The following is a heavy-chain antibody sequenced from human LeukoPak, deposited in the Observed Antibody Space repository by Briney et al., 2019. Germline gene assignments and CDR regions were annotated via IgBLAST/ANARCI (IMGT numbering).Heavy chain of an antibody. J-gene: IGHJ4*02. CDR2: IWYDGSNK. CDR3: ARDDPSGSYIDY. Sequence: GGSLRLSCAASGFIFSSYAMSWVRQAPGKGLEWVAVIWYDGSNKYYADSVKGRFTISRDNSKNTLYLQMNSLRAEDTAVYYCARDDPSGSYIDYWGQGTLVTVSS. CDR1: GFIFSSYA. D-gene: IGHD1-26*01. V-gene: IGHV3-33*08.